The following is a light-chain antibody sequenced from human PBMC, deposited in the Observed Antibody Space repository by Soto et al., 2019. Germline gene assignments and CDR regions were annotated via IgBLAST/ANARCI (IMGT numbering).Light chain of an antibody. V-gene: IGLV2-8*01. J-gene: IGLJ2*01. CDR1: SSDVGGYNY. CDR3: SSYAGSNNLGV. Sequence: QSVLTQPPSASGSPGQSVTISCTGTSSDVGGYNYVSWYQQHPGKAPKLMIYEVSKRPSGVPDRFSGSKSGNTASLTVSGLQAEDEAGYYCSSYAGSNNLGVFGGGTKLTVL. CDR2: EVS.